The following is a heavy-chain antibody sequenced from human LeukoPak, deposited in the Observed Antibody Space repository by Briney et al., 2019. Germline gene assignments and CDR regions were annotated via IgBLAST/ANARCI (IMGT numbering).Heavy chain of an antibody. V-gene: IGHV4-38-2*02. CDR3: ARGVGGTSFDN. J-gene: IGHJ4*02. CDR2: IYYSGST. CDR1: ASSISSDYY. Sequence: MASETLSLTCSVSASSISSDYYWGWIRQPPGKGLEWIGSIYYSGSTYYNPSLKSRVTISVDTSKNQFSLKLSSVTAADTAVYYCARGVGGTSFDNWGQGTLVTVSS. D-gene: IGHD1-26*01.